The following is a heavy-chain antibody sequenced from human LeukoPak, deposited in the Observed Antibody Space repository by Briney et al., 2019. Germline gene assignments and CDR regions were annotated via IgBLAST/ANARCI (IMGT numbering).Heavy chain of an antibody. CDR3: AIDGSLYYDFWSGYYTGEWFDP. V-gene: IGHV1-18*01. CDR1: GYTFTSYG. J-gene: IGHJ5*02. CDR2: ISAYNGNT. D-gene: IGHD3-3*01. Sequence: ASVKVSCKASGYTFTSYGISWVRQAPGQGLEWMGWISAYNGNTNYAQKLQGRVTMTTDTSTSTAYMELRSLRSDDTAVYYCAIDGSLYYDFWSGYYTGEWFDPWGQGTLVTVSS.